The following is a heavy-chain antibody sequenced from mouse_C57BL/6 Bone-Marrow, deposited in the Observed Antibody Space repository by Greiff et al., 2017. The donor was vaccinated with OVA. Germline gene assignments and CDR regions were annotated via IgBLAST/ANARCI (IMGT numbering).Heavy chain of an antibody. CDR3: ARSGLRRRSYWYFDV. Sequence: VKLVESGPELVKPGASVKISCKASGYAFSSSWMNWVKQRPGKGLEWIGRIYPGDGDTNYNGKFKGKATLTADKSSSTAYMQLSSLTSEDSAVYFCARSGLRRRSYWYFDVWGTGTTVTVSS. CDR2: IYPGDGDT. D-gene: IGHD2-2*01. V-gene: IGHV1-82*01. J-gene: IGHJ1*03. CDR1: GYAFSSSW.